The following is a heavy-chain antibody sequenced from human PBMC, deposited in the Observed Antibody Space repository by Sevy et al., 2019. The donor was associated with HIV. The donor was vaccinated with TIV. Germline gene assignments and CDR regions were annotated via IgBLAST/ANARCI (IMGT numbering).Heavy chain of an antibody. V-gene: IGHV3-7*01. CDR2: IKQDAGQK. CDR3: ARDDGNYYFHY. D-gene: IGHD1-7*01. Sequence: GGSLGLSCAAPGSTFRKFWLAWVRRAPGKGLEWWANIKQDAGQKNYVDSVKGRFTISRDNAKNSLYLQMNSLRAEDTAVYFCARDDGNYYFHYWGQGTLVTVSS. CDR1: GSTFRKFW. J-gene: IGHJ4*02.